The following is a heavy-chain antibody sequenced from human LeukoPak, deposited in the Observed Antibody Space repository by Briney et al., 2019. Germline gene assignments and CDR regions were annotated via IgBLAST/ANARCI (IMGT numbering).Heavy chain of an antibody. CDR3: TTSNGGNSVDY. Sequence: GGSLKLSCAASGFTFSGSAMHWVRQASGKGLEWVGRIRSKANSYATAYAASVKGRFTISRDDSKNTAYLQMNSLKTEDTAVYYCTTSNGGNSVDYWGQGTLVTVSS. J-gene: IGHJ4*02. V-gene: IGHV3-73*01. D-gene: IGHD4-23*01. CDR1: GFTFSGSA. CDR2: IRSKANSYAT.